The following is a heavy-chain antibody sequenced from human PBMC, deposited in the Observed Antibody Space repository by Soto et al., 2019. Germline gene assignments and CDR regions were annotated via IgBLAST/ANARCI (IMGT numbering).Heavy chain of an antibody. V-gene: IGHV4-31*03. CDR3: ASAYYDRSGYYVIG. CDR1: GGSISSGGYY. CDR2: IYYSGNT. D-gene: IGHD3-22*01. J-gene: IGHJ1*01. Sequence: QVQLQESGPGLVKPSQTLSLTCTVSGGSISSGGYYWSWIRQHPGKGLEWNGYIYYSGNTYYNPSLQCRVTTSVDTSKNQYTLKLSSVAAADTAVYYCASAYYDRSGYYVIGWGQGTLVTVSS.